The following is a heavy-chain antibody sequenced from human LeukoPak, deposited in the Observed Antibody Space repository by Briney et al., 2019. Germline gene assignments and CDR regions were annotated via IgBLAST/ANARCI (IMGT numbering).Heavy chain of an antibody. Sequence: GGSLRLSCAASGFTFSDYSTNWVRQAPGKGLEWISYVGISSGNTKYADSVKGRFTISGDSAKNSVFLQMNSLRVEDTAVYYCARDHRYAFDNWGQGTLVTVSS. D-gene: IGHD5-12*01. CDR3: ARDHRYAFDN. J-gene: IGHJ4*02. CDR1: GFTFSDYS. V-gene: IGHV3-48*04. CDR2: VGISSGNT.